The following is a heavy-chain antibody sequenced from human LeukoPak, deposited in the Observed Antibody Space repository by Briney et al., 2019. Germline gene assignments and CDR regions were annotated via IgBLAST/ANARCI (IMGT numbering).Heavy chain of an antibody. CDR3: ARTVEMATIYGAFHI. CDR2: IYPGDSDT. V-gene: IGHV5-51*01. Sequence: GESLKISCKGSGYTFSNYWIAWVRQMPGKGLEWMGIIYPGDSDTRYSPSFQGQVTVSADKSISTAYLQWSSLKASDTAMYYCARTVEMATIYGAFHIWGQGTMVTVSS. J-gene: IGHJ3*02. D-gene: IGHD5-24*01. CDR1: GYTFSNYW.